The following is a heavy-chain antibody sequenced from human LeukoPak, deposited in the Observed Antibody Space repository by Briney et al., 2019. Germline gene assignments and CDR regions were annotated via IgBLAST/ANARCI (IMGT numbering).Heavy chain of an antibody. D-gene: IGHD3-22*01. CDR2: IYTSGST. V-gene: IGHV4-61*02. CDR1: GGSISSGSYY. J-gene: IGHJ4*02. Sequence: SETLSLTCTVSGGSISSGSYYWSWIRQPAGKGLEWIGRIYTSGSTNYNPSLKSRVTISVDTSKNQFSLKLSSVTAADTAVYYCARRYYDSSGYYFDYWGQGTLVTVSS. CDR3: ARRYYDSSGYYFDY.